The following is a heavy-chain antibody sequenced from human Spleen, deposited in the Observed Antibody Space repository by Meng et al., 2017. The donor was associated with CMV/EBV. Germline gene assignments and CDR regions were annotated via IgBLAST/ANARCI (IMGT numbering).Heavy chain of an antibody. V-gene: IGHV1-2*02. CDR1: GDTFSDYY. D-gene: IGHD3-10*01. CDR2: INPKSGGT. Sequence: ASVKVSCKASGDTFSDYYIHWVRQAPGQGLEWMGWINPKSGGTRYAQKFQARVTMTRDTSISTAYMKLNRLRYDDTAVYYCARPMSSSYYGSGRLYFWGQGTLVTVS. J-gene: IGHJ4*02. CDR3: ARPMSSSYYGSGRLYF.